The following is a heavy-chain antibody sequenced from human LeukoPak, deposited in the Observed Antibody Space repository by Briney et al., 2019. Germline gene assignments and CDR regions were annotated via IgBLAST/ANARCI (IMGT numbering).Heavy chain of an antibody. CDR2: INHSGST. Sequence: SETLSLTCAVYGGSFSGYYWSWIRQPPGKGLEWIGEINHSGSTNYNPSPKRRVTISVDTSKNQFSLKLSSETAADTAVYYCARIERRYCSGGSCKRGSFDYWGQGTLVTVSS. J-gene: IGHJ4*02. V-gene: IGHV4-34*01. CDR3: ARIERRYCSGGSCKRGSFDY. D-gene: IGHD2-15*01. CDR1: GGSFSGYY.